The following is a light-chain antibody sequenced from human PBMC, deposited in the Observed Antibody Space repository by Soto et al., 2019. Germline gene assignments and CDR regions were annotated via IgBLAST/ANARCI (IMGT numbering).Light chain of an antibody. CDR2: DAS. V-gene: IGKV3-11*01. J-gene: IGKJ3*01. CDR3: QQRSNWPPEVT. CDR1: QSVSSS. Sequence: EIVLTQSPDTLSLSPGERATLSCRASQSVSSSLAWYQQKPGQAPRLLIYDASNMATGIPARFSGSGSGTDFTLTIRSLEPEDFAVYYCQQRSNWPPEVTFGPGTKVDIK.